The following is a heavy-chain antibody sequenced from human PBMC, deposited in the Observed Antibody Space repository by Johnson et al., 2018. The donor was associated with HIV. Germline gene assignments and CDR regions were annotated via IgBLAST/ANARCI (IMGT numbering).Heavy chain of an antibody. Sequence: VQLVESGGGLVQPGGSLRLSCAASGFTFSRYWMNWVRQAPGKGLEWVSVIYSGGSTYYADSVKGRFTISRDNSKNTLYLQMHSLRAEDTAVYYCARLRGAFDIWGQGTMVTVSS. CDR1: GFTFSRYW. J-gene: IGHJ3*02. CDR3: ARLRGAFDI. V-gene: IGHV3-66*02. CDR2: IYSGGST.